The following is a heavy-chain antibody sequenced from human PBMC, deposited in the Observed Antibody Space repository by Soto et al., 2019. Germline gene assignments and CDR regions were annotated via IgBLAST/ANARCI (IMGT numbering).Heavy chain of an antibody. J-gene: IGHJ4*02. CDR1: GGSISSYY. Sequence: SETLSLTCTVSGGSISSYYWSWIRQPPGKGLEWIGYIYYSGSTNYNPSLKSRVTISVDTSKNQFSLKLSSVTAADTAVYYCAKSSIAAPGYFDYWGQGTLVTVSS. CDR2: IYYSGST. CDR3: AKSSIAAPGYFDY. V-gene: IGHV4-59*01. D-gene: IGHD6-6*01.